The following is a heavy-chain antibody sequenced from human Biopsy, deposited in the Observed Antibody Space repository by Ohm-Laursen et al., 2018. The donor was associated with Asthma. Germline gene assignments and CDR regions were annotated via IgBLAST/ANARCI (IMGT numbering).Heavy chain of an antibody. CDR3: VRDGTDDAFDI. J-gene: IGHJ3*02. CDR2: ISKDASTQ. V-gene: IGHV3-30*01. Sequence: SPRLSCSASGFSFGNFAIHWVRQAPGKGLEWVGVISKDASTQDYADSVKGRFTMARDNSKSTLDLRMNSLREEDTAVYYCVRDGTDDAFDIWGQGTVVSVSS. CDR1: GFSFGNFA. D-gene: IGHD1-1*01.